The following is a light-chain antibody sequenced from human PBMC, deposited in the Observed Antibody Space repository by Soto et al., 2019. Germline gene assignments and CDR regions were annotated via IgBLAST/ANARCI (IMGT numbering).Light chain of an antibody. CDR3: QTWGSGIVV. Sequence: QPVLTQSPSASASLGASVKLTCTLSSGHSNYAIAWHQQQSEKGPRYLMKLNSDGSHSKGDGIPDRFSGSSSGAERYLTISHRQSEDEADYYFQTWGSGIVVFGGGTKLTVL. CDR2: LNSDGSH. V-gene: IGLV4-69*01. J-gene: IGLJ2*01. CDR1: SGHSNYA.